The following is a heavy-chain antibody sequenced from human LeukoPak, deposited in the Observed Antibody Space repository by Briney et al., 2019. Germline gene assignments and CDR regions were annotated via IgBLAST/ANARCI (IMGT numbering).Heavy chain of an antibody. CDR3: ARAPRGESDAASGFYGLDV. CDR1: GGSVSTYY. V-gene: IGHV4-59*02. Sequence: TSETLSLTCNVSGGSVSTYYWTWIRQPPGKGLEWIGYSHYSGSTNYNPALKSRVTTSADTSKNQFFLKLNSVTAADTAVYYCARAPRGESDAASGFYGLDVWGQGTTVTVSS. J-gene: IGHJ6*02. CDR2: SHYSGST. D-gene: IGHD3-22*01.